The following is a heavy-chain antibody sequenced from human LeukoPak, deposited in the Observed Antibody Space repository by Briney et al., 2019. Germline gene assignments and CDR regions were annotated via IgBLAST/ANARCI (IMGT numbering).Heavy chain of an antibody. CDR1: GFTFSTYG. Sequence: GGSLRLSCAASGFTFSTYGMHWVRQAPGKGLEWVAFIRSDGTNKYYADSVKGRFTISRDKSKNTLFLQMNSLRAEDTAVYYCARDQGAAAGDYFDYRGQGTLITVSS. J-gene: IGHJ4*02. V-gene: IGHV3-30*02. CDR2: IRSDGTNK. CDR3: ARDQGAAAGDYFDY. D-gene: IGHD6-13*01.